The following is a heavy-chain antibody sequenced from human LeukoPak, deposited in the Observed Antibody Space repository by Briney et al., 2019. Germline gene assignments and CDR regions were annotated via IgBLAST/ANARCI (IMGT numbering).Heavy chain of an antibody. Sequence: SETLSLTCAVYGGSFSGYYWSWIRQPLGKGLEWIGEINHSGSTNYNPSLKSRVTISVDTSKNQFSLKLSSVTAGDTAGFYCARSLSNYYYYYYMDFWGKGTTVTVSS. V-gene: IGHV4-34*01. CDR1: GGSFSGYY. CDR2: INHSGST. D-gene: IGHD4-11*01. CDR3: ARSLSNYYYYYYMDF. J-gene: IGHJ6*03.